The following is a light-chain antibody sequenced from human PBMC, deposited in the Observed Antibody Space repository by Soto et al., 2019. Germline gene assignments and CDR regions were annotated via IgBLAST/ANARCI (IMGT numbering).Light chain of an antibody. CDR2: EVN. CDR3: SSFRAGNTYV. Sequence: QSALTQPASVSGSHGQSITISCTGTSSDVGDYNYVSWYQHHPGKAPKLLIYEVNNRPSGVSHRFSGSKSGNTASLTISGLQAEDESDYYCSSFRAGNTYVFGTGTKLTVL. J-gene: IGLJ1*01. V-gene: IGLV2-14*01. CDR1: SSDVGDYNY.